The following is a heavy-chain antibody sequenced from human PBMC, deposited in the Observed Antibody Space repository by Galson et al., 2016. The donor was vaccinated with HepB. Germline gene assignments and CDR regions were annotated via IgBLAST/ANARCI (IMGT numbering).Heavy chain of an antibody. J-gene: IGHJ4*02. Sequence: SVKVSCKASGYTFTTSGISWVRQAPGQGLEWMGWISTYSGNTKYAQKFQGGLTLTTASSTTTAYMELRRLRFDDTALYYCARDVQYRFDSWGQGTLVTVSS. CDR2: ISTYSGNT. CDR3: ARDVQYRFDS. D-gene: IGHD2/OR15-2a*01. V-gene: IGHV1-18*01. CDR1: GYTFTTSG.